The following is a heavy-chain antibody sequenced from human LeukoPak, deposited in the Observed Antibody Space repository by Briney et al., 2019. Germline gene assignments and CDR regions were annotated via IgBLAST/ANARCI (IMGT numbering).Heavy chain of an antibody. Sequence: GGSLRLSCAASGFTFSDYSITWIRQAPGKGLEWVSFIGRSGTIIFYADSVKGRLSISRDNAKNSLYLQMNSLRAEDTAVYYCARVSGYCSNSNCYALYYFDSWGQGTLVTVSS. D-gene: IGHD2-2*03. CDR1: GFTFSDYS. V-gene: IGHV3-11*01. CDR2: IGRSGTII. J-gene: IGHJ4*02. CDR3: ARVSGYCSNSNCYALYYFDS.